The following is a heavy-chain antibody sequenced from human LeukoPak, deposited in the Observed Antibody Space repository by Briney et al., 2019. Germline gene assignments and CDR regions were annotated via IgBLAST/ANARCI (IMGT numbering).Heavy chain of an antibody. D-gene: IGHD4-17*01. CDR1: GFTFSSYW. Sequence: PGRSLRLSRAASGFTFSSYWMRWVRQAPGKGLVWVSRINNDGSSTSYADSVKGRFTISRDNAKNTLYLQMNSLRAEDTAVYYCATDRGYGDYGSGDAFDIWGQGTMVTDSS. V-gene: IGHV3-74*01. J-gene: IGHJ3*02. CDR2: INNDGSST. CDR3: ATDRGYGDYGSGDAFDI.